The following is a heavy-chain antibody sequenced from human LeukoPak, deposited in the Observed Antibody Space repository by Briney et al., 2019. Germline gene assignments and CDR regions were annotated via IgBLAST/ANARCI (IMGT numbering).Heavy chain of an antibody. J-gene: IGHJ4*02. CDR2: IYSGGRT. CDR1: GFTVSSNH. CDR3: ARGPAGSN. V-gene: IGHV3-53*01. D-gene: IGHD3/OR15-3a*01. Sequence: PGGSLRLSCAASGFTVSSNHMSWVRQAPGKGLEWGAVIYSGGRTDYPDCVTGRCTISRDNFKNTLYLQMNSLRADDTAVYYCARGPAGSNWGQGTLVTVSS.